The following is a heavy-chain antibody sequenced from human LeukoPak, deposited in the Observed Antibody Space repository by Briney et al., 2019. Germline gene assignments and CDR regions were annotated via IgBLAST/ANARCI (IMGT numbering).Heavy chain of an antibody. J-gene: IGHJ4*02. CDR3: ARRNYYGSGSYFEGIFDY. CDR1: GGSFSGYY. CDR2: INHSGST. V-gene: IGHV4-34*01. Sequence: SETLSLTCAVYGGSFSGYYWSWIRQPPGKGLEWIGEINHSGSTNYNPSLKSRVTISVDTSKNQFSLKLSSVTAADTAVYYCARRNYYGSGSYFEGIFDYWGQGSLVTVSS. D-gene: IGHD3-10*01.